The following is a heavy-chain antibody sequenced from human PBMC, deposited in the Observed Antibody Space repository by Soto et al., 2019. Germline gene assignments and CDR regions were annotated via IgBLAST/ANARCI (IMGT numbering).Heavy chain of an antibody. V-gene: IGHV4-59*11. J-gene: IGHJ6*02. CDR2: IYYRGST. Sequence: XETLSLTCTVSGGSISSHDWSWVRQAPGKGLEWIGHIYYRGSTSYNPSLRSRSTISVDTSNNQFSLKLNSVTTADTAVYYCARDGREASGMDVWGHGTKVTVSS. CDR3: ARDGREASGMDV. CDR1: GGSISSHD. D-gene: IGHD1-26*01.